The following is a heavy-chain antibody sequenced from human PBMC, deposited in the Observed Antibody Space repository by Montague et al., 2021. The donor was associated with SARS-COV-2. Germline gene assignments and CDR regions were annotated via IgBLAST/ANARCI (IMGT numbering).Heavy chain of an antibody. Sequence: SETLSLTCAVSRGSFSNYYWTWIRQSPGERLEWIGEINQGGAPNYTPSLKSRVTISLDTSKKQISLKLNSVTVADTAVFFCARGRPVQGSFRHFDSISSGALDIWAQGSLVIVSS. CDR1: RGSFSNYY. D-gene: IGHD3-9*01. CDR3: ARGRPVQGSFRHFDSISSGALDI. V-gene: IGHV4-34*01. CDR2: INQGGAP. J-gene: IGHJ3*02.